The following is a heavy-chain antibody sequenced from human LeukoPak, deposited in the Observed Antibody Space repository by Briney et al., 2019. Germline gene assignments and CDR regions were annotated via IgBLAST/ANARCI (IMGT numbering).Heavy chain of an antibody. CDR2: INAGNGNT. D-gene: IGHD6-13*01. CDR1: GYTFTNYA. Sequence: ASVKVSCKASGYTFTNYALHWVRQAPGQRLEWMGWINAGNGNTKYSRRFQGRVTISRDTSASTAYMELSSLRSEDTAVYYCARGYSSSLYYFDYWGQGTLVTVSS. J-gene: IGHJ4*02. CDR3: ARGYSSSLYYFDY. V-gene: IGHV1-3*01.